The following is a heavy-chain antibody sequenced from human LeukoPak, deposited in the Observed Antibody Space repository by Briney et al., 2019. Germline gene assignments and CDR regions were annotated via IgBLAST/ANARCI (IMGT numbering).Heavy chain of an antibody. V-gene: IGHV3-30*19. CDR3: ARDDLLTGYNLDY. J-gene: IGHJ4*02. CDR2: IQNDGSNK. CDR1: GFSFSGYG. Sequence: GGSLRLSCAASGFSFSGYGMHWVRQAPGKGLEWVTFIQNDGSNKYYTESVKGRFTISRDNSKNTLYLQMNSLRAEDTALYYCARDDLLTGYNLDYWGQGTLVTVSS. D-gene: IGHD3-9*01.